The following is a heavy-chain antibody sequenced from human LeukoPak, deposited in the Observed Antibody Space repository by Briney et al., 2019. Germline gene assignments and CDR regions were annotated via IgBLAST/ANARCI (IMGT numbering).Heavy chain of an antibody. V-gene: IGHV4-59*01. CDR1: GGSISSYY. Sequence: SETLSPTCTVSGGSISSYYWSWIRQPPGKGLEYIGFIYHSGSTNYNPSLKSRVTMSVDKSKNQCSLRLTSVTAADTAIYFCARSTQASSTSFDYWGQGTLVTVSS. CDR3: ARSTQASSTSFDY. CDR2: IYHSGST. D-gene: IGHD6-6*01. J-gene: IGHJ4*02.